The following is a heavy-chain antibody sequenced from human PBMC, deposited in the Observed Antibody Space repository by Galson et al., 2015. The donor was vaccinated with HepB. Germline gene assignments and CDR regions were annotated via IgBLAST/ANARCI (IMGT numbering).Heavy chain of an antibody. V-gene: IGHV3-7*01. CDR2: IGEASSEI. D-gene: IGHD3-22*01. J-gene: IGHJ4*02. Sequence: SLRLSCAASGFSFSTYWMGWVRQAPGKGLEWVANIGEASSEIYSVDSMKGRITVSRDNAKSSLYLQMNSLRVEDTAVYYCARVFENSATSGYPPRAYGGPGALVTASS. CDR1: GFSFSTYW. CDR3: ARVFENSATSGYPPRAY.